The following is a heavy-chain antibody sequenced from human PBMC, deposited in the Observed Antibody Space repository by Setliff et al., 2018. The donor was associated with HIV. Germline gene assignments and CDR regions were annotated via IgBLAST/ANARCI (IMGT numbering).Heavy chain of an antibody. CDR2: IFSTGST. V-gene: IGHV4-61*09. CDR3: GRIYYDFWSGQTDF. Sequence: SETLSLTCSVSGGSISSGTYYWSWIRQPAGKGLEWIGHIFSTGSTNYNPSLKSRVIMSADTSKNQFSLKLTSVTAEDTAVYFCGRIYYDFWSGQTDFRGRGILVTVSS. J-gene: IGHJ4*02. D-gene: IGHD3-3*01. CDR1: GGSISSGTYY.